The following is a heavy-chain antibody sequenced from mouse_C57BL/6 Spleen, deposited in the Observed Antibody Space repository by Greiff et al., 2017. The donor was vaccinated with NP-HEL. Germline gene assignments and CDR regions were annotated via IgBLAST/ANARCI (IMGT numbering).Heavy chain of an antibody. J-gene: IGHJ4*01. Sequence: QVQLQQSGAELVKPGASVKLSCKASGYTFTSYWMQWVKQRPGQGLEWIGEIDPSDSYTNYNQKFKGKATLTVDTSSSTAYMQISSLTSENSAVYYCARRGYGSYYYAMDYWGQGTSVTVSS. V-gene: IGHV1-50*01. CDR3: ARRGYGSYYYAMDY. CDR1: GYTFTSYW. D-gene: IGHD1-2*01. CDR2: IDPSDSYT.